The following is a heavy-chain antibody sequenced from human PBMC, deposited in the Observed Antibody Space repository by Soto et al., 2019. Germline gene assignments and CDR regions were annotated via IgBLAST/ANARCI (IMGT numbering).Heavy chain of an antibody. CDR1: GYTFTSYD. CDR2: MNPNTGNS. D-gene: IGHD1-1*01. J-gene: IGHJ4*02. Sequence: ASVKVSCKASGYTFTSYDIYWVRQATGQGLEWMGWMNPNTGNSGYAEKFQGRVTMTSDTSISTAHMELSSLRSEDTAVYYCARRAETNGWNGFGADKYYFDFWGQGTLVTVSS. V-gene: IGHV1-8*01. CDR3: ARRAETNGWNGFGADKYYFDF.